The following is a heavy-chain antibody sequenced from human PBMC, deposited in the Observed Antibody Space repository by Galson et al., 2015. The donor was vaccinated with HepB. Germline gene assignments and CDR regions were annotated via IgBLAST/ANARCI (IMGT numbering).Heavy chain of an antibody. CDR3: ARTLILLRFFDWFSDV. Sequence: SLRLSCAASGFGVAMYNMNWVRQAPGKGLEWVSSIRSRSSDIYYADSVKGRFTVSRDSAKNSLYLQMNSLRAEDTAVYYCARTLILLRFFDWFSDVWGQGTTVTVSS. CDR1: GFGVAMYN. D-gene: IGHD3-9*01. V-gene: IGHV3-21*01. J-gene: IGHJ6*02. CDR2: IRSRSSDI.